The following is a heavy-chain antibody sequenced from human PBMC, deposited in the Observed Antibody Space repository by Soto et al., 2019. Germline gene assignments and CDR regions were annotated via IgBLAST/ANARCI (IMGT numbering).Heavy chain of an antibody. CDR3: ARDGENSSNK. J-gene: IGHJ4*02. D-gene: IGHD5-18*01. CDR2: ISSSGSTT. CDR1: GFTFSSYE. V-gene: IGHV3-48*03. Sequence: GGSLRLSCAALGFTFSSYEMNWVRQTPGKGLEWFSYISSSGSTTYSADSVKGRFTISRDNAKNSLYLQMNSLRAEDTAVYYCARDGENSSNKWGQGTLVTVSS.